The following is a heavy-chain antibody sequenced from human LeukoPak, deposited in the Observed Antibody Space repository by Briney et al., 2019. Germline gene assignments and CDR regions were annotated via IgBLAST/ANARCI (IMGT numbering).Heavy chain of an antibody. CDR3: ATEYKGY. V-gene: IGHV3-7*05. D-gene: IGHD2-15*01. J-gene: IGHJ4*02. CDR2: IKQDGSEE. CDR1: EFTFSTYW. Sequence: GGSLRLSCVGSEFTFSTYWMSWVREAPGKGLGWTANIKQDGSEEYYVDSVKGRSTISRDNAKKSLYLQINSLRADDTAIYYCATEYKGYWGQGTLVTVSS.